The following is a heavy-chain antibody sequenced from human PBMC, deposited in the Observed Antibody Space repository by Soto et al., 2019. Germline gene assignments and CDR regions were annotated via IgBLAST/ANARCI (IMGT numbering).Heavy chain of an antibody. CDR2: ISYDGSNK. J-gene: IGHJ4*02. CDR3: AKVVAAIEPPFDY. D-gene: IGHD2-15*01. CDR1: GFTFSSYG. Sequence: GGSLRLSCAASGFTFSSYGTHWVRQAPGKGLEWVAVISYDGSNKYYADSVKGRFTISRDNSKNTLYLQMNSLRAEDTAVYYCAKVVAAIEPPFDYWGQGTLVTVSS. V-gene: IGHV3-30*18.